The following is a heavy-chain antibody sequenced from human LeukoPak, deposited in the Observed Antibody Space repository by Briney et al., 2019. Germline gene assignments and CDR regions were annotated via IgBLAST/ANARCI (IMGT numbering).Heavy chain of an antibody. CDR2: ITGSGVST. J-gene: IGHJ4*02. CDR1: GFTFNSYA. D-gene: IGHD3-10*01. CDR3: AKDRGYYGSGNYYPLFDY. V-gene: IGHV3-23*01. Sequence: GGSLRLSCAASGFTFNSYAMTWVRQAPGRGLEWVSSITGSGVSTYYADSVRGRFTISRDNSKNTVYLQMHILRAEDTAVYYCAKDRGYYGSGNYYPLFDYWGQGTLVTVSS.